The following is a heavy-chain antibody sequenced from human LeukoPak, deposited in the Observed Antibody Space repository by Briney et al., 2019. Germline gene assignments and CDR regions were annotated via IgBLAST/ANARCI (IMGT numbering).Heavy chain of an antibody. V-gene: IGHV5-51*01. CDR1: GYTVTNRW. D-gene: IGHD3-16*01. Sequence: GESLKISCKGSGYTVTNRWIGWVRLTPGKGLEWMGIIYPGDSDTRYNPSFQGQVTISADKSISTVYLQWSSLEASDTGIYYCARRGPSSEYFDHWGQGTLVTVSS. CDR2: IYPGDSDT. CDR3: ARRGPSSEYFDH. J-gene: IGHJ4*02.